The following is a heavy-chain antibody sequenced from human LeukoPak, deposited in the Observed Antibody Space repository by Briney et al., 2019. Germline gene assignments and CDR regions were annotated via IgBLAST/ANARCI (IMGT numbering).Heavy chain of an antibody. CDR2: IYPGDSDT. V-gene: IGHV5-51*01. CDR1: GYSFTSYW. CDR3: ARAPRGTYDYVWGSYRLQSFDY. Sequence: GESLKISCKGSGYSFTSYWIGWVRPMPGKGLEWMGIIYPGDSDTRYSPSFQGQVTISADKSISTAYLQWSSLKASDTAMYYCARAPRGTYDYVWGSYRLQSFDYWGQGTLVTVSS. D-gene: IGHD3-16*02. J-gene: IGHJ4*02.